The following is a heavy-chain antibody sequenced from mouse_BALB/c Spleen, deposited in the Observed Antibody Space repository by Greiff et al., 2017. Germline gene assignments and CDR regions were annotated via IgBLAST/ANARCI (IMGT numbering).Heavy chain of an antibody. V-gene: IGHV2-9-2*01. CDR1: GFSLTSYD. CDR3: VRYGNSAWFAY. Sequence: VQLVESGPGLVAPSQSLSITCTVSGFSLTSYDISWIRQPPGKGLEWLGVIWTGGGTNYNSAFMSRLSISKDNSKSQVFLKMNSLQTDDTAIYYCVRYGNSAWFAYWGQGTLVTVSA. D-gene: IGHD2-1*01. CDR2: IWTGGGT. J-gene: IGHJ3*01.